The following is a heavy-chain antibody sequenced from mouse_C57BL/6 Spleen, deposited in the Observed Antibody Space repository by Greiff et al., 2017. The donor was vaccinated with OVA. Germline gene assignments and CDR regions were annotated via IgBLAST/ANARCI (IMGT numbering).Heavy chain of an antibody. V-gene: IGHV1-66*01. CDR1: GYSFTSYY. CDR3: ARATTVVAPYAMDY. J-gene: IGHJ4*01. Sequence: QVQLQQSGPELVKPGASVKISCKASGYSFTSYYIHWVKQRPGQGLEWIGWIYPGSGNTKYNEKFKGKATLTADTSSSTAYMQLSSLTSEDSAVYYCARATTVVAPYAMDYWGQGTSVTVSS. CDR2: IYPGSGNT. D-gene: IGHD1-1*01.